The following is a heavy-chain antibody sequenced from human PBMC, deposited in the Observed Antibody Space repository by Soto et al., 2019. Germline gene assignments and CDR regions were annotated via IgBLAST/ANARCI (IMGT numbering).Heavy chain of an antibody. CDR1: GGSFSGYY. D-gene: IGHD5-12*01. V-gene: IGHV4-34*01. CDR2: IKDGGLT. CDR3: ARGQEGVVATH. J-gene: IGHJ4*01. Sequence: QVQLQQWGAGLLKPAETLSLTCVVYGGSFSGYYWSWIRQPPGKGLEWIGEIKDGGLTNYSPSLKSRATISKDTPNNQFSLKLHSVTAADTAVYYCARGQEGVVATHWDHGALVTVSS.